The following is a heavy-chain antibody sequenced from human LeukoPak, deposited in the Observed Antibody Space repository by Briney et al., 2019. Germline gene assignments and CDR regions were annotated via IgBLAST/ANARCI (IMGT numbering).Heavy chain of an antibody. J-gene: IGHJ4*02. V-gene: IGHV3-30*03. Sequence: PGRSLRLSCAASGFTFSSYGMNWVRQAPGKGLEWVAVISYDGSNKYYADPVKGRFTISRDNSKNTLFVQMSSLRAEDTAVYYCARGEYYSDTSSYFDYWGQGTLVTVSS. CDR3: ARGEYYSDTSSYFDY. CDR1: GFTFSSYG. D-gene: IGHD3-22*01. CDR2: ISYDGSNK.